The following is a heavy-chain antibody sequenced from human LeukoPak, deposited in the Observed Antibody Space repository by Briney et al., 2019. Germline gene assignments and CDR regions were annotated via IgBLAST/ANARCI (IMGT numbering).Heavy chain of an antibody. J-gene: IGHJ4*02. CDR3: ARGHSSSWTRWGYFDY. D-gene: IGHD6-13*01. CDR1: GLTVSSNY. V-gene: IGHV3-53*01. CDR2: IYSGGST. Sequence: PGGSLRLSCAASGLTVSSNYMSWVRQAPGKGLEWVSLIYSGGSTYYADSVKGRFTISRDNSKNTLYLQLNSLTAEDTAVYYCARGHSSSWTRWGYFDYWGQGTLVAVSS.